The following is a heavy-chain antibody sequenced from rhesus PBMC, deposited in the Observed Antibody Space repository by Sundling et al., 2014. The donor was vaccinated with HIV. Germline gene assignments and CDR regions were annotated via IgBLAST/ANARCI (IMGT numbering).Heavy chain of an antibody. CDR1: GGSISGDYG. V-gene: IGHV4-106*01. CDR3: VRGLGNFDY. D-gene: IGHD1-44*01. J-gene: IGHJ4*01. Sequence: QVQLQESGPGLLKPSETLSLTCAVSGGSISGDYGWGWIRQPPGKELEWIGSIYGSGGNTYYSSSLKSRITISRDTSKNQISLNLNSVTAADTAVYHCVRGLGNFDYWGQGVLVTVSS. CDR2: IYGSGGNT.